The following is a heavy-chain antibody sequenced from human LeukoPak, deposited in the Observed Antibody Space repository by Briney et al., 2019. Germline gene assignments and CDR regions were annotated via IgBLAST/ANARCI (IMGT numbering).Heavy chain of an antibody. Sequence: GGSVRLSRAASGFTFDDYGMSWVRQAPGKGLEWVSGINWNGGSTGYADSVEGRFTISRDNAKNSLYLQMKIRRAEDTSLYYWTRGHDYSDLSTGYYIVGMLVWDKGPTVPVSS. J-gene: IGHJ6*04. D-gene: IGHD3-9*01. CDR3: TRGHDYSDLSTGYYIVGMLV. CDR1: GFTFDDYG. V-gene: IGHV3-20*04. CDR2: INWNGGST.